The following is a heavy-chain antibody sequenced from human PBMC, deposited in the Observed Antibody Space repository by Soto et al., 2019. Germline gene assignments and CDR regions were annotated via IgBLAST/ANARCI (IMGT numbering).Heavy chain of an antibody. Sequence: ASVKVSCKASGYTFTSYDINWVRQATGQGLEWMGWMNPNSGNTGYAQKFQGRVTMTRNTSISTAYMELSSLRSEDTAVYYCARGGGSYYDFWSGPHHYGMDVWGQGTTVT. V-gene: IGHV1-8*01. CDR2: MNPNSGNT. CDR1: GYTFTSYD. CDR3: ARGGGSYYDFWSGPHHYGMDV. J-gene: IGHJ6*02. D-gene: IGHD3-3*01.